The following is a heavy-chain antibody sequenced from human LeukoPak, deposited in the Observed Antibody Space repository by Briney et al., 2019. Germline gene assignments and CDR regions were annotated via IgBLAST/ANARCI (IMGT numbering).Heavy chain of an antibody. J-gene: IGHJ4*02. CDR2: IIPILGIA. CDR3: ASFAAIYYFDY. D-gene: IGHD2-2*01. V-gene: IGHV1-69*04. CDR1: GGTFSSYA. Sequence: GSSVNVSCKASGGTFSSYAISWVRQAPGQGLEWMGRIIPILGIANYAQKFQGRVTITADKSTSTAYMELSSLRSEDTAVYYCASFAAIYYFDYWGQGTLVTVSS.